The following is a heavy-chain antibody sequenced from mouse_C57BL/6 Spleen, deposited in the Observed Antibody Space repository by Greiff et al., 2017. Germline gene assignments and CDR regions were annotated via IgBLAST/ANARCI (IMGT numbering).Heavy chain of an antibody. CDR2: IDPSDSYT. Sequence: VQLQQPGAELVKPGASVKLSCKASGYTFTSYWMQWVKQRPGQGLEWIGEIDPSDSYTNYNQKFKGKATLTVDTSSSTAYMQLSSLTSEDSAVYYCARKRDYYGSYWYFDVWGTGTTVTVSS. CDR3: ARKRDYYGSYWYFDV. D-gene: IGHD1-1*01. CDR1: GYTFTSYW. V-gene: IGHV1-50*01. J-gene: IGHJ1*03.